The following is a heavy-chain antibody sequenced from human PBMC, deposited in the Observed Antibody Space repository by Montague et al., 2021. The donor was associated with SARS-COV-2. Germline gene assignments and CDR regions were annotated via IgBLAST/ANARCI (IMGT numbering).Heavy chain of an antibody. CDR1: GDSVSSHRAT. J-gene: IGHJ4*02. V-gene: IGHV6-1*01. Sequence: CAISGDSVSSHRATWHWIRQSPSRGLEWLGRTYYRSMWKSDYARSVKSRIAINPDTSKNQFSLQLSSVTPEDTALYYCVRGIEAAGSYDYWGQGTLVTVSS. D-gene: IGHD6-13*01. CDR2: TYYRSMWKS. CDR3: VRGIEAAGSYDY.